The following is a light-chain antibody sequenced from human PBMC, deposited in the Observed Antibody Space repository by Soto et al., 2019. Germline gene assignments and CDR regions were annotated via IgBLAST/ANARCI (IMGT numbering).Light chain of an antibody. J-gene: IGKJ2*01. Sequence: DIQMTQSPSSLSASVGDRVTITCRASQSISSYLNWYQQKPGKAPKLLIYAASSLQSGVPSRFXGSGSGTDFTLPISSLQPEDFATYYCQQSYSTPPYTFGQGTKLEIK. CDR1: QSISSY. V-gene: IGKV1-39*01. CDR2: AAS. CDR3: QQSYSTPPYT.